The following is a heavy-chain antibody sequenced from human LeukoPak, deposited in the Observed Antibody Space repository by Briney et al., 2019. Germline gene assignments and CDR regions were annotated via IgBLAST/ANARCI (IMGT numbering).Heavy chain of an antibody. CDR1: GFTFSTFD. J-gene: IGHJ6*03. CDR3: AKRLHDFGDYYYYMDV. V-gene: IGHV3-30*02. Sequence: GGSLRLSCAASGFTFSTFDMHWVRQAPGKGLEWVAFIRYDGSYKHYADSVKGRFTGSRDNSKNTLYLQMNSLRAEDTAVYYCAKRLHDFGDYYYYMDVWGKGTTVTVSS. D-gene: IGHD5-24*01. CDR2: IRYDGSYK.